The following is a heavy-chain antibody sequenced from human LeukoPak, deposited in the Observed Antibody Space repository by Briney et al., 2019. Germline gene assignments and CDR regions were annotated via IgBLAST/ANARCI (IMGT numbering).Heavy chain of an antibody. Sequence: GGSLRLSCAASGFTFSSYSMNWVRQAPGKGLEWVSSISSSSSYIYYADSVKGRFTISRDNAKNSLYLQMNSLRAEDTAVYYCARDRGIAARQSRACYFDLWGQGTLVTVSS. CDR3: ARDRGIAARQSRACYFDL. CDR1: GFTFSSYS. J-gene: IGHJ5*02. D-gene: IGHD6-6*01. CDR2: ISSSSSYI. V-gene: IGHV3-21*01.